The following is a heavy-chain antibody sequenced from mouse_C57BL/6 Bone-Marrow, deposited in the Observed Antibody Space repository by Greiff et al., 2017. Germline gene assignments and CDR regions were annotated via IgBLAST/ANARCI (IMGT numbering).Heavy chain of an antibody. V-gene: IGHV1-19*01. CDR1: GYTFTDYY. D-gene: IGHD2-14*01. CDR2: INPYNGGT. J-gene: IGHJ1*03. CDR3: ARGGTRVVADWYFDV. Sequence: VQLQQSGPVLVKPGASVKMSCKASGYTFTDYYMNWVKQSHGKSLEWIGDINPYNGGTSYNQKFKGKATLTVDKSSSTAYMELNSLTSEDSAVYYCARGGTRVVADWYFDVWGTGTTVTVSS.